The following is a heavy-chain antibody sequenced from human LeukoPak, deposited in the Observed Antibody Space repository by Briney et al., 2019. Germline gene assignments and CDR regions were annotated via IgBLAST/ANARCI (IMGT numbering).Heavy chain of an antibody. CDR2: MNPNSGNT. CDR3: ARVSYGHLYYYYYMDV. J-gene: IGHJ6*03. CDR1: GYTFTSYD. D-gene: IGHD5-18*01. Sequence: ASVKVSCKASGYTFTSYDINWVRQATGQGLEWMGWMNPNSGNTGYSQKFQGRVTMTRNTSISTAYMELSSLRSEDTAVYYCARVSYGHLYYYYYMDVWGKGTTVTVSS. V-gene: IGHV1-8*01.